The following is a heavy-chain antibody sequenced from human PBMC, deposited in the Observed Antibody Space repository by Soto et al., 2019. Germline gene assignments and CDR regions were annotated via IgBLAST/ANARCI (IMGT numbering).Heavy chain of an antibody. D-gene: IGHD6-19*01. J-gene: IGHJ4*02. V-gene: IGHV3-23*01. Sequence: ARRWVLKTPGEGLEWVSTGSDSGDNTYYAVSVKGRFTVSRDNSKNTLYLQMNSLRAGDTAVYYCVKLSVPARDNSGGYFFFDYWVQGSLVIVSS. CDR2: GSDSGDNT. CDR3: VKLSVPARDNSGGYFFFDY. CDR1: A.